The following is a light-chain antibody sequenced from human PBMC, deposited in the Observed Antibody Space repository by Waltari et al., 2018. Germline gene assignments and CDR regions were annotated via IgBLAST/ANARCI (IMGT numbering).Light chain of an antibody. V-gene: IGKV3-20*01. CDR1: QSFSSSY. CDR2: GAS. J-gene: IGKJ1*01. Sequence: EIVLTQSPGTLSLSPGERATLSCRASQSFSSSYLAWYQQKPGQAPRLLSYGASSRATGIPDRFSGSGSGTDFTLTISRLEPEDFAVYYCQQYGSSPRTFGQGTKVEIK. CDR3: QQYGSSPRT.